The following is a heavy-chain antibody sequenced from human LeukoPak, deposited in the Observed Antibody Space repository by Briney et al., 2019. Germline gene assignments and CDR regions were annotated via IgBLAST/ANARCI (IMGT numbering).Heavy chain of an antibody. CDR3: ARTDIVATINAFDI. V-gene: IGHV4-39*01. Sequence: RSSETLSLTCTVSGASISSSRYYWGWIRQPPGKGLEWIGSISYSGTTYYNPSLKSRVTISVDTSRNQFSLKLSSVTAPDTAVYYCARTDIVATINAFDIWGQGTMVTVSS. CDR2: ISYSGTT. CDR1: GASISSSRYY. D-gene: IGHD5-12*01. J-gene: IGHJ3*02.